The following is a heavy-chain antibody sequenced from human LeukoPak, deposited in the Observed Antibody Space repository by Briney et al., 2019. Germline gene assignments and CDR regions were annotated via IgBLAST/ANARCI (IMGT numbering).Heavy chain of an antibody. Sequence: SETLSLTCTVSGGSISGGGYYWSWIRQHPWRGLEWIGYIYYSGSTYYNPSLKSRVTISVDTSKNQFSLKLSSVTAADTAVYYCARRGRAAAGNLDYWGQGTLVTVSS. CDR2: IYYSGST. CDR1: GGSISGGGYY. V-gene: IGHV4-31*03. CDR3: ARRGRAAAGNLDY. J-gene: IGHJ4*02. D-gene: IGHD6-13*01.